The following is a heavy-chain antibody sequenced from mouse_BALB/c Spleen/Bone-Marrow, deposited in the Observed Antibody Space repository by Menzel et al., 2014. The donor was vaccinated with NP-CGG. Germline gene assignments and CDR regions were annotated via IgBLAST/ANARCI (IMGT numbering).Heavy chain of an antibody. V-gene: IGHV1S81*02. J-gene: IGHJ3*01. CDR1: GYTFTGYY. CDR3: TRSNGNWFAY. CDR2: INPSNGGT. Sequence: VQLQQSGAELVKPGASVKLSCKASGYTFTGYYMYWVKQRPGQGLEWIGEINPSNGGTNFNEKFKNKATLTVDKSSSTAYMQLSSLIFEDSAVYYCTRSNGNWFAYWGQGTLVTVSA. D-gene: IGHD2-1*01.